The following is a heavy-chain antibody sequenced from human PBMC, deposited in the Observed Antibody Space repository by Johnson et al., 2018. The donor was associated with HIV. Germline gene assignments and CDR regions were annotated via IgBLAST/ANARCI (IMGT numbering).Heavy chain of an antibody. CDR1: GFTISSYG. CDR3: GKDLGESRESENEEWPSDYYDFGRDLTAQQPRAVVGVFDI. J-gene: IGHJ3*02. Sequence: QVQLVESGGGVVQPGGSLRLSCAASGFTISSYGMYWVRQAPGKGLEWVAFIRYDGSNKYSTDSVKGRFIISRDNAKKTLYLQVNSMRAEDTAVYYWGKDLGESRESENEEWPSDYYDFGRDLTAQQPRAVVGVFDIWGQGTMVTVSS. D-gene: IGHD3-3*01. V-gene: IGHV3-30*02. CDR2: IRYDGSNK.